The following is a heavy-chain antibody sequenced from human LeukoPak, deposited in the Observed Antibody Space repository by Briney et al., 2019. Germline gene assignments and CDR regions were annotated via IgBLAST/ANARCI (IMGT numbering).Heavy chain of an antibody. CDR3: ARQIGYCSGGSCYFNN. J-gene: IGHJ4*02. Sequence: GGSLRLSCAASGFTFSSYAMSWVRQAPGKGLEWVSAINPSGDDTYHADSVKGRFTISRDNSKSTLYLQMNSLRAEDTAVYYCARQIGYCSGGSCYFNNWGQGTMVTVSS. D-gene: IGHD2-15*01. V-gene: IGHV3-23*01. CDR2: INPSGDDT. CDR1: GFTFSSYA.